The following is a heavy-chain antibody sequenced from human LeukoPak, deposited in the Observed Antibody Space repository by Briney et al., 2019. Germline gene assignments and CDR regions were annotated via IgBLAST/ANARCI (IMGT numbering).Heavy chain of an antibody. CDR3: AGVAREQRSFQH. CDR2: IYYSGST. V-gene: IGHV4-59*01. Sequence: SETLSLTCTASGGSISSYYWSWIRQPPGKGLYWIGYIYYSGSTNYNPSLKSRATISVDTSNNQFSLKLSSVTAADTAVYYCAGVAREQRSFQHWGQGTLVTVSS. D-gene: IGHD6-25*01. J-gene: IGHJ1*01. CDR1: GGSISSYY.